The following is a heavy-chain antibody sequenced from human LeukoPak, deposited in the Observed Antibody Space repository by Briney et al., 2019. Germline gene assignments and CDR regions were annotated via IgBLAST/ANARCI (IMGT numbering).Heavy chain of an antibody. CDR2: IYPADSNT. V-gene: IGHV5-51*01. CDR1: GYSFISYW. Sequence: GESLKISCKGSGYSFISYWIGWVRQMPGKGLEWMGIIYPADSNTRYSPSFQGQVTISADESISTAYVQWSSLKASDTAMYYCARGGGYSTSWSERFYFDQWGQGTLVTVSS. D-gene: IGHD6-13*01. J-gene: IGHJ4*02. CDR3: ARGGGYSTSWSERFYFDQ.